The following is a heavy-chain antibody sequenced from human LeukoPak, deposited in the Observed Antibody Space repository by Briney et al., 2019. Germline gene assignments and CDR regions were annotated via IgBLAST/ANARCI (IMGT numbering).Heavy chain of an antibody. D-gene: IGHD6-13*01. CDR3: ARGSIAAASYYFDY. J-gene: IGHJ4*02. CDR1: GGSISSYY. Sequence: SETLSLTCTVSGGSISSYYWIWIRQRPGKGLEWIGYIYYSGSTNYNPSLKSRVTISVDTSKNQFSLKLSSVTAADTAVYYRARGSIAAASYYFDYWGQGTLVTVSS. CDR2: IYYSGST. V-gene: IGHV4-59*01.